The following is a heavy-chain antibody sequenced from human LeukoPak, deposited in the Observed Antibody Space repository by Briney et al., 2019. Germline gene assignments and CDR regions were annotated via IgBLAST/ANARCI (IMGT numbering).Heavy chain of an antibody. D-gene: IGHD2-8*01. CDR3: ARSLPMGYCTNGVCYLDY. J-gene: IGHJ4*02. CDR1: GYTFTSYA. V-gene: IGHV1-3*03. CDR2: INAGNGNT. Sequence: GASVKVSCKASGYTFTSYAMHWVRQAPGQRLEWMGRINAGNGNTKYSQEVQGRVTITRDTSASTAYMELSSLRSEDMAVYYCARSLPMGYCTNGVCYLDYWGQGTLVTVSS.